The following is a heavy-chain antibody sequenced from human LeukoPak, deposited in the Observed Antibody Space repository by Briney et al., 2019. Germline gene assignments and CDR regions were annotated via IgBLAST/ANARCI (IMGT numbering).Heavy chain of an antibody. D-gene: IGHD3-3*01. J-gene: IGHJ4*02. V-gene: IGHV4-39*01. CDR2: ICYSGST. Sequence: SETLSLTCTVSGGSISSYYWSWIRQPPGKGLEWIGSICYSGSTYYNPSLKSRVTISVDTSKNQFSLKLSSVTAADTAVYYCARHAGTYYDFWSGYYTPSEFDYWGQGTLVTVSS. CDR1: GGSISSYY. CDR3: ARHAGTYYDFWSGYYTPSEFDY.